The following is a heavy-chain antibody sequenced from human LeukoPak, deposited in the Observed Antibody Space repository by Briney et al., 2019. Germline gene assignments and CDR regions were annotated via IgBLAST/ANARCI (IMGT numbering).Heavy chain of an antibody. CDR2: INAGNDNT. CDR1: GYTFTSYA. CDR3: ARDLGYCTGGTCYPNWFDP. J-gene: IGHJ5*02. Sequence: ASVKVSCKASGYTFTSYAMHWVRQAPGQRLEWMGWINAGNDNTKYSQKFQGRVTFTRDTSASTAYMELSSLRSEDTAVYYCARDLGYCTGGTCYPNWFDPWGQGTLVTVS. D-gene: IGHD2-15*01. V-gene: IGHV1-3*01.